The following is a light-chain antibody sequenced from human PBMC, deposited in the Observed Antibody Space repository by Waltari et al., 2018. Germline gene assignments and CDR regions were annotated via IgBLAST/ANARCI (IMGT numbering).Light chain of an antibody. CDR1: SSNIRTHY. CDR2: RNN. V-gene: IGLV1-47*01. CDR3: ATWDDSLSGRV. Sequence: QSVLTQPPSASGTPGQRVTLSCSGTSSNIRTHYINWHLQLPGTAPKLLIYRNNQRPSGVPDRFSGSRSGTSASLAISGLRSEDEANYYCATWDDSLSGRVFGGGAKLTVL. J-gene: IGLJ3*02.